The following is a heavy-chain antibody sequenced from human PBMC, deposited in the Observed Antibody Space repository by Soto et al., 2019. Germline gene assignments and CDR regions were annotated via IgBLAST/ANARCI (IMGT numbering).Heavy chain of an antibody. J-gene: IGHJ4*02. Sequence: EVQLVESGGVLVQPGGSLRLSCTASGFTFSDYEMNWVRQAPGRGLEWVSYISSGTTIYYADSVKGRFTISRDNAKNSLSIEMNSLRVEDTDIYYCARVSYGGYGADYWGQVPLVTVSS. CDR1: GFTFSDYE. V-gene: IGHV3-48*03. D-gene: IGHD5-12*01. CDR3: ARVSYGGYGADY. CDR2: ISSGTTI.